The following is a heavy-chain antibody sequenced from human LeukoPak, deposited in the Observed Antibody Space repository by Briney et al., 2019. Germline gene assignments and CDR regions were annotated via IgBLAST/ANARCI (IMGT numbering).Heavy chain of an antibody. CDR2: ISAYNGNT. J-gene: IGHJ5*02. Sequence: ASVKVSCKASGYTFTSYGISWVRQAPGQGLEWMGWISAYNGNTNYAQKLQGRVTMTTDTSTSTAYMELRSLRSDDTAVYYCAGHSSSFNWFDPWGQGTLVTVSS. CDR1: GYTFTSYG. CDR3: AGHSSSFNWFDP. D-gene: IGHD6-13*01. V-gene: IGHV1-18*01.